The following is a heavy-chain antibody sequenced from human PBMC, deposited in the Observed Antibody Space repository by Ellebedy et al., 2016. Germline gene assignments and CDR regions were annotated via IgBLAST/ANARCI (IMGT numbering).Heavy chain of an antibody. CDR2: IIPILGIA. D-gene: IGHD4-11*01. V-gene: IGHV1-69*04. Sequence: ASVKVSCKASGGTFSSYAISWVRQAPGQGLEWMGRIIPILGIANYAQKFQGRVTITADKSTSTAYMELSSLRSEDTAVYYCARDKDNSNSDTFDYWGQGTLVTVSS. J-gene: IGHJ4*02. CDR3: ARDKDNSNSDTFDY. CDR1: GGTFSSYA.